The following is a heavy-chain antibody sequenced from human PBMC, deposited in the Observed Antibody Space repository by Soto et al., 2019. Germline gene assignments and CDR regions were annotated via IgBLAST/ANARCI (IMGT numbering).Heavy chain of an antibody. Sequence: SETLSPTRTFPGCSLSSFYWGWVPQPPGKGLEWFGYIYYRGSTNYNPSLKSRVTISVDTSKNQFSLKLSSVTAADTAVYYCARTPNGPWSSGWYIGPEAFDIWGQGTMVTVSS. CDR3: ARTPNGPWSSGWYIGPEAFDI. D-gene: IGHD6-19*01. CDR1: GCSLSSFY. V-gene: IGHV4-59*01. J-gene: IGHJ3*02. CDR2: IYYRGST.